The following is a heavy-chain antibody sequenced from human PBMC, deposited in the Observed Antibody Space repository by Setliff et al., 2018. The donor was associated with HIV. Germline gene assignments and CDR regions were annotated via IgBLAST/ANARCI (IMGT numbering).Heavy chain of an antibody. Sequence: ASVKVSCKASGYTFISYGITWVRQAPGQGLEWMGWTSAYNGNTNYAQKLQGRVTMTSDASIRTAYMELSGLTSDDTATYYCARDLAYCSGGSCYRPLIYYFYYMDVWGKGTTVTVSS. CDR2: TSAYNGNT. J-gene: IGHJ6*03. CDR3: ARDLAYCSGGSCYRPLIYYFYYMDV. D-gene: IGHD2-15*01. V-gene: IGHV1-18*01. CDR1: GYTFISYG.